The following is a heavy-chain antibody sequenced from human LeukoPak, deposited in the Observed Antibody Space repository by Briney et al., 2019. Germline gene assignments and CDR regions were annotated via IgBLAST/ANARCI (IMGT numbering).Heavy chain of an antibody. J-gene: IGHJ5*02. Sequence: GGSLRLSCAASGFTFSSYGMHWVRQAPGKGLEWVAVISYDGSNKYYADSVKGRFTISRDNSKNTLYLQMNSLRAEDTAVYYRARFEVITRSLNPWGQGTLVTVSS. CDR1: GFTFSSYG. CDR3: ARFEVITRSLNP. D-gene: IGHD3-22*01. CDR2: ISYDGSNK. V-gene: IGHV3-30*03.